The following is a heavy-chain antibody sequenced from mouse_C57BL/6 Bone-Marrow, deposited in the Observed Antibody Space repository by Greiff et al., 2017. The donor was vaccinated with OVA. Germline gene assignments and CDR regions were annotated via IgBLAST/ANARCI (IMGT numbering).Heavy chain of an antibody. D-gene: IGHD2-5*01. V-gene: IGHV1-69*01. CDR2: IDPSDSYT. CDR1: GYTFTSYW. J-gene: IGHJ3*01. CDR3: ARWAKSNWFAY. Sequence: QVQLQQPGAELVMPGASVKLSCKASGYTFTSYWMHWVKQRPGQGLEWIGEIDPSDSYTNYNQKFKGKSTLTVDKSSSTAYMQLSSLTSEDSAVYYCARWAKSNWFAYWGQGTLVTVSA.